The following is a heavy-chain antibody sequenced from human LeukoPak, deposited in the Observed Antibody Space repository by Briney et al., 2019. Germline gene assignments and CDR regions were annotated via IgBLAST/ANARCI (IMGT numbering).Heavy chain of an antibody. V-gene: IGHV6-1*01. CDR1: GDIITGNSIV. Sequence: SQTLSLTCAISGDIITGNSIVWNWIRQSPSRGLERLGRTYYRTRWYNDYAMSVESRITINPDTSKNQFSLHLKSVTPDDTAIYFCARDIRNGAAFDHWGQGTLVTVSS. CDR2: TYYRTRWYN. CDR3: ARDIRNGAAFDH. J-gene: IGHJ4*02. D-gene: IGHD1-1*01.